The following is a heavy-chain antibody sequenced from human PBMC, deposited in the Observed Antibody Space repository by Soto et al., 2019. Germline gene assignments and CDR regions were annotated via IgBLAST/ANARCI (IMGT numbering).Heavy chain of an antibody. Sequence: QVQLQESGPGLVKPSETLSLTCTVSGGSVSSGSYYWSWIRQPPGKGLEWIGYIYYSGSTNYNPPLKRRVTISVDTSKNRSSLKLSSVTAADTAVYYCARVGRDGYNIGRTDGGQGTLVTVSS. V-gene: IGHV4-61*01. J-gene: IGHJ4*02. CDR2: IYYSGST. CDR1: GGSVSSGSYY. CDR3: ARVGRDGYNIGRTD. D-gene: IGHD5-12*01.